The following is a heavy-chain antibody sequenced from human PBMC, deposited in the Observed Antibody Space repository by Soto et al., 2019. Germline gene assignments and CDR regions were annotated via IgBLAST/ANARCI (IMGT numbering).Heavy chain of an antibody. CDR2: ISGSGGST. Sequence: GGSLRLSCAASGFTFSSYAMSWVRQAPGKGLEWVSAISGSGGSTYYADSVKGRFTISRDNSKNTLYLQMNSLRAEDTAVYYCAKRRELHRQYYYYGMDVWGQGTTVTVSS. CDR3: AKRRELHRQYYYYGMDV. V-gene: IGHV3-23*01. CDR1: GFTFSSYA. J-gene: IGHJ6*02. D-gene: IGHD1-7*01.